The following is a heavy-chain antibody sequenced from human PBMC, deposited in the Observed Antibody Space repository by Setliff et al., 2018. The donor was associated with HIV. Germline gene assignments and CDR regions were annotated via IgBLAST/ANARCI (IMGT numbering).Heavy chain of an antibody. J-gene: IGHJ4*02. CDR2: IYYSGSSGST. Sequence: PSETLSLTCAVSGDSISSSKWWSWIRQPPGKGLEWIGSIYYSGSSGSTNYSPSLKSRVTISPGTSKNQFSLKLTSVTAADTAVYYCARLSDTAMASFDSWGQGILVTVSS. CDR3: ARLSDTAMASFDS. CDR1: GDSISSSKW. V-gene: IGHV4-4*02. D-gene: IGHD5-18*01.